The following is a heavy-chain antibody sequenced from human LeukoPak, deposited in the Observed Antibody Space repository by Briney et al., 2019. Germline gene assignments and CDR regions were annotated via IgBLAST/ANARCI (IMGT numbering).Heavy chain of an antibody. Sequence: SETLSLTCTVSGGSISSTSYYWGWIRQPPGKGLELIGSKYYSGNSYYNPSLKSRISISVDTSKNQFSLKLSSVTAADTAVYYCARLHYYYGMDVWGQGTTVTVSS. J-gene: IGHJ6*02. CDR3: ARLHYYYGMDV. V-gene: IGHV4-39*01. CDR2: KYYSGNS. CDR1: GGSISSTSYY.